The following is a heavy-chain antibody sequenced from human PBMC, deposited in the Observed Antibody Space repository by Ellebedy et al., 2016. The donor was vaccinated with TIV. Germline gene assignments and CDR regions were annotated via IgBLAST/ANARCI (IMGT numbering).Heavy chain of an antibody. CDR1: GGSFSGYY. CDR2: INHSGST. Sequence: SETLSLXXAVYGGSFSGYYWSWIRQPPGKGLEWIGEINHSGSTNYNPSLKSRVTISVDTSKNQFSLKLSSVTAADTAAYYCARDRIAVAGTRFDWFDPWGQGTLVTVSS. D-gene: IGHD6-19*01. J-gene: IGHJ5*02. V-gene: IGHV4-34*01. CDR3: ARDRIAVAGTRFDWFDP.